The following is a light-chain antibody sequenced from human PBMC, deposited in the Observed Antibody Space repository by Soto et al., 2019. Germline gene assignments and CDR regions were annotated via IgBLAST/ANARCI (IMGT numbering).Light chain of an antibody. CDR3: PQYDSSLDT. CDR1: QSVISRY. J-gene: IGKJ2*01. CDR2: AAS. Sequence: MVLTQSPGTLSLSPGERATLSCRASQSVISRYLAWYQQKPGQAPRLLIYAASSRATGIPDRFSGSGSGTDFTLTISRLEPEDFAVYYCPQYDSSLDTFGQGTKLEIK. V-gene: IGKV3-20*01.